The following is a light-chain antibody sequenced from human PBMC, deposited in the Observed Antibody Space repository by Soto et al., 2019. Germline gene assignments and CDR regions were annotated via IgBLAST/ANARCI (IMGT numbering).Light chain of an antibody. CDR3: QQYGRSRT. CDR1: QSVSSSY. Sequence: EIVSTQAPGTLSLSPGERATLSCRASQSVSSSYLAWYQQKPGQAPRLLIYGASSRATGIPDRFSGSGSGTDFTLAISRLEPEDFAVYYCQQYGRSRTFGQGTKVDIK. V-gene: IGKV3-20*01. CDR2: GAS. J-gene: IGKJ1*01.